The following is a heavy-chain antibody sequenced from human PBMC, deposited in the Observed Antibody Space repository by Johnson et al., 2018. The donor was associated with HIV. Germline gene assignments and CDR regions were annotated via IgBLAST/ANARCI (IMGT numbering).Heavy chain of an antibody. Sequence: QVQLVESGGGLVQPGGSLRLSCAASGFTFSGYAMSWVRQAPGKGLEWVAVISYDGSNKYYADSVKGRFTISRDNSKNTLYLQMNSLRAEDTAVYYCARATRSSSSGRHDAFDIWGQGTMVTVSS. CDR2: ISYDGSNK. J-gene: IGHJ3*02. CDR3: ARATRSSSSGRHDAFDI. CDR1: GFTFSGYA. D-gene: IGHD6-6*01. V-gene: IGHV3-30*04.